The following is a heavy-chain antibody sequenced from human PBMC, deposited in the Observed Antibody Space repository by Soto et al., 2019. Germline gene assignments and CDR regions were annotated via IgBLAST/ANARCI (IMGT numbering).Heavy chain of an antibody. D-gene: IGHD6-25*01. CDR2: ISASGDRT. V-gene: IGHV3-23*01. CDR1: GFSFTSYV. CDR3: ARGISLHPSGGLDP. J-gene: IGHJ5*02. Sequence: EVQLLESGGGLVQPGGSLRLSCAASGFSFTSYVMRWVRQAPGKGLEWVAAISASGDRTYYADSVKGRFTISRDTSKNTLYLQMNSRRVDDTAVYYGARGISLHPSGGLDPWGQGTLVTVSS.